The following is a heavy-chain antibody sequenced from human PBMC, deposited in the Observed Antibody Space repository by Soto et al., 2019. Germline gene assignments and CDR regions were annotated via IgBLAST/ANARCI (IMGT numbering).Heavy chain of an antibody. CDR2: MNPNSGNT. D-gene: IGHD3-10*01. CDR1: GYTFTSYD. V-gene: IGHV1-8*01. J-gene: IGHJ6*02. CDR3: ARATIGRGPYYGMDV. Sequence: QVQLVQSGAEVKKPGASVKVSCKASGYTFTSYDINWVRHATGQGLEWMGWMNPNSGNTGYAQKFQGRVTMTRNTSIRTAYMELGSLRSEETAVYYCARATIGRGPYYGMDVWGQGTTVTVSS.